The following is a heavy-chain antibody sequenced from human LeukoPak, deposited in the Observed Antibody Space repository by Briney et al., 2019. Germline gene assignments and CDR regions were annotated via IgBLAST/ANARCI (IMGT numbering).Heavy chain of an antibody. CDR3: ASGGRGLDSSSWYLIFDY. J-gene: IGHJ4*02. D-gene: IGHD6-13*01. CDR2: INHSGST. CDR1: GGSFSGYY. Sequence: SETLSLTCAVYGGSFSGYYWSWIRQPPGKGLEWIGEINHSGSTNYNPSLESRVTISVDTSKNQFSLKLSSVTAADTAVYYCASGGRGLDSSSWYLIFDYWGQGTLVTVSS. V-gene: IGHV4-34*01.